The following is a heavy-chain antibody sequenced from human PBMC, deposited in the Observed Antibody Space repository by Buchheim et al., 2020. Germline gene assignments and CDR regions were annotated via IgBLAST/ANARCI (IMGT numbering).Heavy chain of an antibody. Sequence: QVQLQQWGAGLLKPSETLSLTCAVYGGSFSGYYWSWIRQPPGKGLEWIGEINHSGSTNYNPYLKSRVTISVDTSKNQFSLKLRSVTAADTAVYYCARHYLRFLEWTRRNWFDPWGQGTL. CDR3: ARHYLRFLEWTRRNWFDP. D-gene: IGHD3-3*01. J-gene: IGHJ5*02. CDR2: INHSGST. V-gene: IGHV4-34*01. CDR1: GGSFSGYY.